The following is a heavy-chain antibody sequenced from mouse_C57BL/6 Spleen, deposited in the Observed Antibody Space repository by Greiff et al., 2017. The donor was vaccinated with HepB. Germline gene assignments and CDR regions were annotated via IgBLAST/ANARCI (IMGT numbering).Heavy chain of an antibody. D-gene: IGHD1-1*01. V-gene: IGHV5-9-1*02. CDR1: GFTFSSYA. CDR2: ISSGGDYI. Sequence: EVMLVESGEGLVKPGGSLKLSCAASGFTFSSYAMSWVRQTPEKRLEWVAYISSGGDYIYYADTVKGRFTISRDNARNTLYLQMSSLKSEDTAMYYCTRSLYGNWYFDVWGTGTTVTVSS. J-gene: IGHJ1*03. CDR3: TRSLYGNWYFDV.